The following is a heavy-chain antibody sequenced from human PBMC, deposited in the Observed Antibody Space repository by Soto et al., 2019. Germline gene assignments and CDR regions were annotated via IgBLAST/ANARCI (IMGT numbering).Heavy chain of an antibody. CDR2: ISYDGSNK. CDR1: GFTFSSYG. CDR3: AKDLVVVAATPDAFDI. V-gene: IGHV3-30*18. Sequence: GGSLRLSCAAFGFTFSSYGMHWVRQAPGKGLEWVAVISYDGSNKYYADSVKGRFTISRDNSKNTLYLQMNSLRAEDTAVYYCAKDLVVVAATPDAFDIWGQGTMVTVS. D-gene: IGHD2-15*01. J-gene: IGHJ3*02.